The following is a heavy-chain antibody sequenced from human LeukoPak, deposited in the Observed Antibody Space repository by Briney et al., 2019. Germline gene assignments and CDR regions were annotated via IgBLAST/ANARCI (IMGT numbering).Heavy chain of an antibody. CDR3: ARSEWVGATTSWFDH. D-gene: IGHD1-26*01. CDR1: GFTFSSYW. Sequence: PGGSLRLSCAASGFTFSSYWMSWVRQAPGKGLEWVANIKRDGSEKYYVDSVKGRFTISRDNAKNSLYLQMNGLRAEDTAVYYCARSEWVGATTSWFDHWGQGTLVTVSS. CDR2: IKRDGSEK. J-gene: IGHJ5*02. V-gene: IGHV3-7*01.